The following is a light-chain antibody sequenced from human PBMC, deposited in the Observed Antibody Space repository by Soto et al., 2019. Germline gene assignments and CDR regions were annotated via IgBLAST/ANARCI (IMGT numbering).Light chain of an antibody. CDR2: GNR. V-gene: IGLV1-40*01. Sequence: QSVLTQPPSVSGAPGQRVTISCTGNSSNLGAGYDVHWYQQLPGAAPKLVIFGNRNRPSGVPERFSGSKSGTSASLAITGLQAEDEADYYCNSFTSTSTLSVFGTGTKLTVL. CDR1: SSNLGAGYD. CDR3: NSFTSTSTLSV. J-gene: IGLJ1*01.